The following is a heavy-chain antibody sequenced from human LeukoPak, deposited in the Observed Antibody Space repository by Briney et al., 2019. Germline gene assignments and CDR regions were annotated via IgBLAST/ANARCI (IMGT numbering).Heavy chain of an antibody. V-gene: IGHV4-4*09. CDR1: SDSISSYY. CDR3: ARLTRLSSSPDRYYLDY. CDR2: IYTGGGI. J-gene: IGHJ4*02. Sequence: ASETLSLTCTVSSDSISSYYWSWIRQPPGKGLEWIGYIYTGGGINYSPSLKSRVIISVDTSKNQFSLKLSSVTAADTAVYYCARLTRLSSSPDRYYLDYWGQGTLVTVSS. D-gene: IGHD6-6*01.